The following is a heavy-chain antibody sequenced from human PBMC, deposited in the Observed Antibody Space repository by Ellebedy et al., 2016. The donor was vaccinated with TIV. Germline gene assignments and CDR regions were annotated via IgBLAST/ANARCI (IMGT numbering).Heavy chain of an antibody. CDR3: VRDIFYYGSDKYHSFDY. D-gene: IGHD3-10*01. J-gene: IGHJ4*02. Sequence: GESLKISCAASGFSFSIHSMNWVRQAPGKGLEGVSYIIGGGTEVHYADSMKGRFTISRDNAKNSLYLQMSSLRAEDTAVYYCVRDIFYYGSDKYHSFDYWGQGTLVTVSS. V-gene: IGHV3-21*01. CDR1: GFSFSIHS. CDR2: IIGGGTEV.